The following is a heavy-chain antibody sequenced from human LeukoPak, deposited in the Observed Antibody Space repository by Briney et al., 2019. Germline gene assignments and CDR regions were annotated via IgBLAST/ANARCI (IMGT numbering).Heavy chain of an antibody. CDR2: IFHSEST. V-gene: IGHV4-59*01. Sequence: SETLSLTCTVSGASISSYYWSWIRQPPGKGLEWIGYIFHSESTNYNPSLMSRVTISVDTSKNQLSLKLSSVTAADTAVYYCARGAPGGNDYGDYWGQGTLVTVSS. CDR3: ARGAPGGNDYGDY. CDR1: GASISSYY. J-gene: IGHJ4*02.